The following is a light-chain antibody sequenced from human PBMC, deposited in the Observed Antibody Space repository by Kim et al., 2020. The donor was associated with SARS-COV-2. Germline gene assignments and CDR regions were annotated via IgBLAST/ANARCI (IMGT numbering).Light chain of an antibody. V-gene: IGKV3-20*01. CDR3: QQYGNSPSTT. CDR2: GAS. Sequence: PGERATLSCRASQSITNNYLAWYQQKPGQAPRLLISGASSRATGIPDRFSGSGSGTDFTLSITRLEPEDFAVYYCQQYGNSPSTTFGQGTKVDIK. J-gene: IGKJ1*01. CDR1: QSITNNY.